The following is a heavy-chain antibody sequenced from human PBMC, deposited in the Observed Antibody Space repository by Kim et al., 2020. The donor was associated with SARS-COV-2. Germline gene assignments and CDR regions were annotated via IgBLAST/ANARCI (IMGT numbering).Heavy chain of an antibody. Sequence: GGSLRLSCAASGFTFSSYAMGWVRQAPGKGLEWVSTVNKDGDSTYYIDSVKGRFTISRDNSKNPVYLQMKSLRAEDTALYSCAKRRRGTSYYFDYWGQG. D-gene: IGHD3-16*01. J-gene: IGHJ4*02. CDR3: AKRRRGTSYYFDY. V-gene: IGHV3-23*05. CDR2: VNKDGDST. CDR1: GFTFSSYA.